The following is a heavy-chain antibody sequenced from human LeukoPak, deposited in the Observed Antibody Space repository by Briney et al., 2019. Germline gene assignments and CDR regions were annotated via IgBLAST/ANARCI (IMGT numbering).Heavy chain of an antibody. CDR3: ARGWYFGSGTYYYYYGMDV. J-gene: IGHJ6*02. Sequence: GGSLRLSCAASGFTVSSYRMDWVRQAPGKGREWVSSISSSGDYIYYADSVKGRFTISRDNAKNSLYLQMNSLRAEDTAVYYCARGWYFGSGTYYYYYGMDVWGQGTTVTVSS. V-gene: IGHV3-21*01. D-gene: IGHD3-10*01. CDR1: GFTVSSYR. CDR2: ISSSGDYI.